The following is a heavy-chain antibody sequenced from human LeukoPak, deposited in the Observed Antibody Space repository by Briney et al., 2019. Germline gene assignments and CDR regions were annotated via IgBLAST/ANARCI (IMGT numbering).Heavy chain of an antibody. D-gene: IGHD6-19*01. V-gene: IGHV3-7*01. CDR3: ARDRSSGWYYYYYYMDV. Sequence: GGPLRLSCAASGFTFSSYWMSWVRQAPGKGLEWVANIKQDGSEKYYVDSVKGRFTISRDNAKNSLYLQMNSLRAEDTAVYYCARDRSSGWYYYYYYMDVWGKGTTVTVSS. J-gene: IGHJ6*03. CDR1: GFTFSSYW. CDR2: IKQDGSEK.